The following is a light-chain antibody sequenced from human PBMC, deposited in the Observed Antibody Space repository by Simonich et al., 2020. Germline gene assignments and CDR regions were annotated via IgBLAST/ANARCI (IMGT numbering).Light chain of an antibody. CDR1: QRLVHSDGNTY. V-gene: IGKV2-30*02. J-gene: IGKJ1*01. CDR2: KVA. Sequence: DVVMTQSPLSLPVTLGQPASISCRSSQRLVHSDGNTYLNWFHQRPGQSPRRLIYKVANRDAGVPDRFSGSGSGTDFTLKISRVEAEDVGVYYCMQGTHWPPTFGQGTKVEIK. CDR3: MQGTHWPPT.